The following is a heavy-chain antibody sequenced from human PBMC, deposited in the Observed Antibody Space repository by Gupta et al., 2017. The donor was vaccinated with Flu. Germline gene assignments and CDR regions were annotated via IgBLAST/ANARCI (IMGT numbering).Heavy chain of an antibody. CDR3: ARERGDTKDWVFDT. J-gene: IGHJ3*02. CDR2: IYNSGRN. CDR1: RGGQH. D-gene: IGHD3-16*01. Sequence: RGGQHWTGVRQHPGTGIEWIGYIYNSGRNKYNPASKSRVSISLEPSKNQFSLNLNYVTADDTAVYYCARERGDTKDWVFDTWGQGTMVTVSS. V-gene: IGHV4-31*02.